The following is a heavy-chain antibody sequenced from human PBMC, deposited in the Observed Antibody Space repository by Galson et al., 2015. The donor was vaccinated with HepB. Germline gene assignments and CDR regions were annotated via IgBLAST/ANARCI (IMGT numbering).Heavy chain of an antibody. CDR1: GFSLTTTGVG. J-gene: IGHJ4*02. D-gene: IGHD3-16*02. CDR2: IYWDDDK. Sequence: PALVKPTQTLTLTCTFSGFSLTTTGVGVGWFRQPPGKALEWLALIYWDDDKRYSPSLKRRLTLSRDTYKNQVVLTVTNMDPVDSATYFCAYSSRRYYFDFWGQGTLVTVSS. CDR3: AYSSRRYYFDF. V-gene: IGHV2-5*02.